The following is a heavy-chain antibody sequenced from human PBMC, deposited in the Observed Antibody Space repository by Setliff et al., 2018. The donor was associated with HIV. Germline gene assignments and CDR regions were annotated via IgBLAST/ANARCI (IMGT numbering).Heavy chain of an antibody. J-gene: IGHJ6*03. V-gene: IGHV4-39*01. CDR3: ARHYQHSWVGVDYYFMDV. Sequence: PSETLSLTCTVSGGSISSSSYYWGWIRQPPGKGLEWIGSIYYSGSTYYNPSLKSRITISVDTSKNQFSLKLSSVTAADTAVYYCARHYQHSWVGVDYYFMDVWGKGTTVTVSS. CDR2: IYYSGST. CDR1: GGSISSSSYY. D-gene: IGHD1-26*01.